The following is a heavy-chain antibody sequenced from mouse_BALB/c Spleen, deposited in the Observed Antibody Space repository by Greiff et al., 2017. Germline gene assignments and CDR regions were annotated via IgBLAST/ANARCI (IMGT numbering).Heavy chain of an antibody. CDR1: GYTFTSYW. V-gene: IGHV1S81*02. D-gene: IGHD1-1*01. CDR2: INPSNGRT. J-gene: IGHJ3*01. CDR3: ARDYYGTKFAY. Sequence: QVQLQQPGAELVKPGASVKLSCKASGYTFTSYWMHWVKQRPGQGLEWIGEINPSNGRTNYNEKFKSKATLTVDKSSSTAYMQLSSLTSEDSAVYYCARDYYGTKFAYWGQGTLVTVSA.